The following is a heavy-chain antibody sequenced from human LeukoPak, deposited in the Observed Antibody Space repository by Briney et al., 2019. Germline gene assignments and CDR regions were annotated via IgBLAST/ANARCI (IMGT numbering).Heavy chain of an antibody. D-gene: IGHD5-24*01. CDR3: ARDYNFVEMGRGTRTYYYYYYMDV. Sequence: GGSLRLSCAASGFTFSSYWMSWVRQAPGKGLEWVANIKQDGSEKYYVDSVKGRFTISRDNAKNSLYLQMNSLRAEDTAVYYCARDYNFVEMGRGTRTYYYYYYMDVWGKGTTVTVSS. J-gene: IGHJ6*03. CDR1: GFTFSSYW. V-gene: IGHV3-7*03. CDR2: IKQDGSEK.